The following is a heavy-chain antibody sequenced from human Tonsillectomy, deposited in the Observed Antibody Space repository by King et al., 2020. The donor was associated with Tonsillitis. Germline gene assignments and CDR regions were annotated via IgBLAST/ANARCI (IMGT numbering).Heavy chain of an antibody. CDR3: ARSVSGSFDY. V-gene: IGHV4-39*01. D-gene: IGHD1-26*01. J-gene: IGHJ4*02. CDR1: GGSISSSDHY. Sequence: QLQESGPGVVKPSETLSLTCTVSGGSISSSDHYWAWIGQTPGKGLEWIGYMYYSGTIFYNPSLQSRLTISGGTAENRFSLKLSSVTAADTAVYFCARSVSGSFDYWGQGALVTVSS. CDR2: MYYSGTI.